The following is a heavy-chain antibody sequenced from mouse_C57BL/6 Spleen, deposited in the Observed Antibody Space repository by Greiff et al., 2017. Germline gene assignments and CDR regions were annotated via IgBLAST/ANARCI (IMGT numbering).Heavy chain of an antibody. CDR2: IHPNSGST. V-gene: IGHV1-64*01. Sequence: VQLQQPGAELVKPGASVKLSCKASGYTFTSYWMHWVKQRPGQGLEWIGMIHPNSGSTKYNEKFQSKATLTVDKSSSTAYMQLSSLTSEDSAVYYCAREGGVYYNGSSRYFDVWGTGTTVTVSS. J-gene: IGHJ1*03. CDR1: GYTFTSYW. D-gene: IGHD1-1*01. CDR3: AREGGVYYNGSSRYFDV.